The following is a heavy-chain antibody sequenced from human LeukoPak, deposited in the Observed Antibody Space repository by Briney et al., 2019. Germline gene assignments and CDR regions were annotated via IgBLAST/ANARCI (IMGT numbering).Heavy chain of an antibody. Sequence: SETLSLTCTVVGGSISSYYWSWIRQPPGKGLEWIGYIYYSGSTNYNPSLKSRVTISVDTSKNQFSLKLSSATAADTAVYYCARDISSASFTYYYYYMDVWGKGTTVTVSS. D-gene: IGHD3-16*02. V-gene: IGHV4-59*01. CDR3: ARDISSASFTYYYYYMDV. J-gene: IGHJ6*03. CDR1: GGSISSYY. CDR2: IYYSGST.